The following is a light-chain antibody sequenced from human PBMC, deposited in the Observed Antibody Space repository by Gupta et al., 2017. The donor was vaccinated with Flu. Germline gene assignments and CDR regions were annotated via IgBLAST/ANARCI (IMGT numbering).Light chain of an antibody. V-gene: IGKV1-33*01. CDR2: DAS. J-gene: IGKJ4*01. Sequence: DIQMTQSLSSLSASVGDRVTITCQASQDISNYLNWYQQKPGKAPKLLIYDASNLETGVPSRFSGSGSGTDFTFTISSLQPEDIATYYCQQYDTLPPTFGGGTKVEIK. CDR1: QDISNY. CDR3: QQYDTLPPT.